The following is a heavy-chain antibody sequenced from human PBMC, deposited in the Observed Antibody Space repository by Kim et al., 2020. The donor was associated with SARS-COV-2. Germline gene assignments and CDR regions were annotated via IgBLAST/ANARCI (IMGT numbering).Heavy chain of an antibody. CDR1: GFTFGDYA. Sequence: GGSLRLSCTASGFTFGDYAMSWFRQAPGKGLEWVGFIRSKAYGGTTEYAASVKGRFTISRDDSKSIAYLQMNSLKTEDTAVYYCTRDARSGEFDLLWFGEYHSYYFDYWGQGTLVTVSS. V-gene: IGHV3-49*03. CDR3: TRDARSGEFDLLWFGEYHSYYFDY. D-gene: IGHD3-10*01. J-gene: IGHJ4*02. CDR2: IRSKAYGGTT.